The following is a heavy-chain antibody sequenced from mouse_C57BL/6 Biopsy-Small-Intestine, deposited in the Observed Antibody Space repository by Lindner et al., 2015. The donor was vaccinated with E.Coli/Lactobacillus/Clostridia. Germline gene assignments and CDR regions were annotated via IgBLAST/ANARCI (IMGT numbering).Heavy chain of an antibody. V-gene: IGHV1-82*01. Sequence: VQLQESGPELVKPGASMKISCKASGYVFSESWMNWVKQRPGKGLEWIGHIYPGDGDTNYNEKFKGKATLTADKSSSTVYMQLSSLTSEDSAVYFCARQAGHFDYWGQGTTLTVSS. CDR2: IYPGDGDT. CDR1: GYVFSESW. CDR3: ARQAGHFDY. D-gene: IGHD3-2*02. J-gene: IGHJ2*01.